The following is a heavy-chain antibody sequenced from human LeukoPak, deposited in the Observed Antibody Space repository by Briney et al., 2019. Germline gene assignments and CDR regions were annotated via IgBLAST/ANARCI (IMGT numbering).Heavy chain of an antibody. CDR1: GGTLSSYA. CDR2: IIPIFGTA. V-gene: IGHV1-69*05. J-gene: IGHJ3*02. D-gene: IGHD6-6*01. Sequence: GASVKVSCKASGGTLSSYAISWVRQAPGQGLEWLGGIIPIFGTANYAQKFQGRVTITTDESTSTAYMELSSLRSEDTAVYYCAREEQLDQGAFDIWGQGTMVTVSS. CDR3: AREEQLDQGAFDI.